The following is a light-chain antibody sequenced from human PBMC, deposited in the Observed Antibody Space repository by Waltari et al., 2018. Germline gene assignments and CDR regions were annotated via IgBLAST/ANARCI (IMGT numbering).Light chain of an antibody. CDR3: QSADSTSTHVV. CDR2: KDT. J-gene: IGLJ2*01. CDR1: ALPTQF. Sequence: SYELTHPPSVSVSPGQPATITCSGDALPTQFAFLYQQNPGQAPVLVTYKDTERPSGIPDRFSGSTSGTTVTLTISGVQAEDEADYYCQSADSTSTHVVFGGGTKLTVL. V-gene: IGLV3-25*03.